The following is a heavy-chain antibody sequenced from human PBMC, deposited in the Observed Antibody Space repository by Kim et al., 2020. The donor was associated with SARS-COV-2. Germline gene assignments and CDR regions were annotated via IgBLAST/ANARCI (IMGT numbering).Heavy chain of an antibody. D-gene: IGHD3-3*01. CDR1: GGSFSGYY. V-gene: IGHV4-34*01. CDR3: ASRSITIFGVDRAFGY. CDR2: INHSGST. Sequence: SETLSLTCAVYGGSFSGYYWSWIRQPPGKGLEWIGEINHSGSTNYNPSLKSRVTISVDTSKNQFSLKLSSVTAADTAVYYCASRSITIFGVDRAFGYWG. J-gene: IGHJ4*01.